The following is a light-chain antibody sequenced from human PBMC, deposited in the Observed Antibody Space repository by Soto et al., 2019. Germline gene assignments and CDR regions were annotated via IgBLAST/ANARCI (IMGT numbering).Light chain of an antibody. V-gene: IGKV1D-16*01. CDR1: QGIYSR. CDR2: ATS. J-gene: IGKJ1*01. Sequence: DIQMTQSPSSVSASVGDTVTITCRASQGIYSRLAWYQQKPGKAPELLIYATSTLQNGVPSRVSGSGSGTEFTLTISSLQPDEWATDDGQHYNSYSEAFGQGTKVDI. CDR3: QHYNSYSEA.